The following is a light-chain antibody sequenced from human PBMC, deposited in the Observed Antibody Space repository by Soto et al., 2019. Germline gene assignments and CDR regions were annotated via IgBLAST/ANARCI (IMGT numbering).Light chain of an antibody. Sequence: QSVLTQPASVSGSPGQSITMSCTGTSSDIVDYNYVSCYKHDPGKAPRLMIYGVTNRPSGISDRFSASKSGNTASLTISGLQAEDEADYYCSSFTGSTTHVFGTGTKLTVL. J-gene: IGLJ1*01. CDR3: SSFTGSTTHV. CDR1: SSDIVDYNY. CDR2: GVT. V-gene: IGLV2-14*01.